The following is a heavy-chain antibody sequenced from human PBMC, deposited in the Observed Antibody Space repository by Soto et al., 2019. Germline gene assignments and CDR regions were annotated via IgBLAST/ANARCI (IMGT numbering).Heavy chain of an antibody. V-gene: IGHV4-59*01. CDR3: VGNGGSSSSWTLFGMDV. D-gene: IGHD6-13*01. CDR2: IYYSGRP. CDR1: GGSFSTYY. Sequence: QVQLQESSPRLVKPSETLSLTCTVSGGSFSTYYWSWIRQTPGKGLVWIGTIYYSGRPNYSVSLKRRVTISIDASRKQRYLKLNSVTAADTAVYYCVGNGGSSSSWTLFGMDVCGQGTTVTVYS. J-gene: IGHJ6*02.